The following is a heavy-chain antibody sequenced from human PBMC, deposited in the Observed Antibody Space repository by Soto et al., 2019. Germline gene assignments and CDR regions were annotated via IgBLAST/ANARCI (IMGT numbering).Heavy chain of an antibody. Sequence: SETLSLTCAVSGGSISSGGYSWSWIRQPPGKGLEWIGYIYHSGSTYYNPSLKSRVTISVDRSKNQFSLKLSSVTAADTAVYYCANGVTYYYGSGSYSPTLWFDPWGQGTLVTVSS. CDR3: ANGVTYYYGSGSYSPTLWFDP. J-gene: IGHJ5*02. D-gene: IGHD3-10*01. V-gene: IGHV4-30-2*01. CDR2: IYHSGST. CDR1: GGSISSGGYS.